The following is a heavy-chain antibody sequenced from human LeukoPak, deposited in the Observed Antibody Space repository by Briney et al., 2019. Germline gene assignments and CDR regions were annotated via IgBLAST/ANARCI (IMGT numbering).Heavy chain of an antibody. D-gene: IGHD4-17*01. CDR1: GGSISSSSYY. V-gene: IGHV4-39*07. J-gene: IGHJ4*02. Sequence: PSETLSLTCTVSGGSISSSSYYWGWIRQPPGKGLEWIGSIYYSGSTYYNPSLKSRVTMSVDTSKNQFSLKLNSVTAADTAVYYCNARGSDYGDYVGLDYFDYWGQGTLVTVSS. CDR2: IYYSGST. CDR3: NARGSDYGDYVGLDYFDY.